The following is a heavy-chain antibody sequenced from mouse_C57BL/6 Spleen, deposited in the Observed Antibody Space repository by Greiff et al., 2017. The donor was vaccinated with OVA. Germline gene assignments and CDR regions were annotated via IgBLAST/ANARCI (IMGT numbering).Heavy chain of an antibody. J-gene: IGHJ4*01. CDR1: GYTFTSYW. D-gene: IGHD1-1*01. Sequence: VQLQQPGAELVKPGASVKLSCKASGYTFTSYWMQWVKQRPGQGLEWIGEIDPSDSYTNYNQKFKGKATLTVDTSSSTAYMQLSSLTSEDSAVYYCARSYLRGSSLYYAMDYWGQGTSVTVSS. V-gene: IGHV1-50*01. CDR3: ARSYLRGSSLYYAMDY. CDR2: IDPSDSYT.